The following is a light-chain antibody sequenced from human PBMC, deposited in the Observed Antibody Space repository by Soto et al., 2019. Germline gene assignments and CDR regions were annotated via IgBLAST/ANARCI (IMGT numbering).Light chain of an antibody. CDR3: SSYTSGTTLYV. Sequence: QSVLTQPASVSGSPGQSITISCTGTSSDVGAYNYVSWYQQYPGKAPKLMIYGVTNRPSGVSNRFSGSKTGNTASLTISGLQAEDEADYYCSSYTSGTTLYVFGTGTKVTVL. V-gene: IGLV2-14*01. J-gene: IGLJ1*01. CDR1: SSDVGAYNY. CDR2: GVT.